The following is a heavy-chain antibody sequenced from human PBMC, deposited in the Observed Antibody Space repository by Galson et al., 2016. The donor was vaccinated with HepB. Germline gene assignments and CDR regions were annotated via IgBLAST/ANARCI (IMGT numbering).Heavy chain of an antibody. CDR1: GFTFSNYW. V-gene: IGHV3-74*01. J-gene: IGHJ6*02. CDR2: INNDGSRP. D-gene: IGHD6-19*01. Sequence: SLRLSCAASGFTFSNYWMHWVRQAPGKGLVWVTRINNDGSRPNYADSVKGRLTIPRGNSKNTLYLQMDSLTADDTAIYYCTRGEVMESQWLFHSYGLDVWGQGTTGTFSS. CDR3: TRGEVMESQWLFHSYGLDV.